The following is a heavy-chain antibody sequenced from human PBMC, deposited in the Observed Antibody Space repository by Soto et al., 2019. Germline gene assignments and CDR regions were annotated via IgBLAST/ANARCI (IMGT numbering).Heavy chain of an antibody. Sequence: EVQLLESGGGLVQPGGSLRVSCAASGFPFSNHAMSWVRQAPGKGLEWVSGISDGGDLIYYAYSVKGRFSMSRDNSENMLYLQMTNLRAEDTAIYFCAKRQGTGLAAKNFDFWGQGTLVTVSS. CDR1: GFPFSNHA. CDR2: ISDGGDLI. CDR3: AKRQGTGLAAKNFDF. V-gene: IGHV3-23*01. D-gene: IGHD2-15*01. J-gene: IGHJ4*02.